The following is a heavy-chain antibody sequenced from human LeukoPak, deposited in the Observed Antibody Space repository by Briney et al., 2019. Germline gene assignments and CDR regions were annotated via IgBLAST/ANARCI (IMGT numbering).Heavy chain of an antibody. CDR2: IYYSGST. V-gene: IGHV4-59*01. J-gene: IGHJ3*02. D-gene: IGHD1-14*01. CDR1: GGSISSYY. CDR3: ARDTPGGAFDI. Sequence: SETLSLTCTVSGGSISSYYWSWIRQPPGKGLEWIGYIYYSGSTNYNPSLKSRVTISVDTSKNQFPLKLSSVTAADTAVYYCARDTPGGAFDIWGQGTMVTVSS.